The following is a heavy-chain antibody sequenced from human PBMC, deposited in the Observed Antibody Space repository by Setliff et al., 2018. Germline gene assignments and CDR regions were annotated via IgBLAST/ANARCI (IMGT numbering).Heavy chain of an antibody. J-gene: IGHJ4*02. Sequence: PSETLSLTCTVSGDSISSTSYQWGWVRQPPGKGLEWIGSVYYTGTAYYNPSLKNRVTISVDTSKNQFSLQVTSLAATDTALYFCARHEFVGGYYGSVTYRHFDYWGQGILVTVSS. CDR3: ARHEFVGGYYGSVTYRHFDY. CDR2: VYYTGTA. V-gene: IGHV4-39*01. CDR1: GDSISSTSYQ. D-gene: IGHD3-10*01.